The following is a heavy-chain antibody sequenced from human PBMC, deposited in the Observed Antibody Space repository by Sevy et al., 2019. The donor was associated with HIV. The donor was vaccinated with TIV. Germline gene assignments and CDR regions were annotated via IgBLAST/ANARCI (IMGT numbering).Heavy chain of an antibody. D-gene: IGHD3-22*01. CDR2: FDPEDDET. Sequence: ASVKVSCKVSGYTLTEFAMHRVRQAPGKGLEWMGTFDPEDDETMYAQKFQGRLTLTEDTSTDTAYMELSSLRSEDTAVYYCATTKDYYETSGYPVDYWGQGTLVTVSS. V-gene: IGHV1-24*01. CDR1: GYTLTEFA. J-gene: IGHJ4*02. CDR3: ATTKDYYETSGYPVDY.